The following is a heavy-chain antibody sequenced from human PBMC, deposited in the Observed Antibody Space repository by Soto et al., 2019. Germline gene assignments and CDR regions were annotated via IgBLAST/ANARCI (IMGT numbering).Heavy chain of an antibody. V-gene: IGHV1-24*01. CDR3: ATSNYYDSSGYSRLLGY. D-gene: IGHD3-22*01. CDR1: GYTLTELS. J-gene: IGHJ4*02. CDR2: FDPEDGET. Sequence: ASVKVSCKVSGYTLTELSMHWVRQAPGKGLEWMGGFDPEDGETIYAQKFQGRVTMTEDTSTDTAYIELSSLRSEDTGVYYCATSNYYDSSGYSRLLGYWGQGTLVTVSS.